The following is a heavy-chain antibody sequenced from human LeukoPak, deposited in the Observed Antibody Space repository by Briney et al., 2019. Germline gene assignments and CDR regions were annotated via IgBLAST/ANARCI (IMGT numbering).Heavy chain of an antibody. CDR1: GGSISSYY. D-gene: IGHD5-18*01. CDR2: ISYSGST. V-gene: IGHV4-59*01. CDR3: ARAPERWYSYGSYTYYYMDV. J-gene: IGHJ6*03. Sequence: PSETLSLTCTVSGGSISSYYWNWIRQPPGKGLEWIGSISYSGSTKYNPSLESRVTISVDTSKNQISLKLSSVTAADTTVYYCARAPERWYSYGSYTYYYMDVWGKGTTVTVSS.